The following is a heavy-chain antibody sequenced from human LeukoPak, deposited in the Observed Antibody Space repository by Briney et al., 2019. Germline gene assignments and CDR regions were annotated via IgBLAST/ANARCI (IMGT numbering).Heavy chain of an antibody. Sequence: SQTLSLTCAVSGGSISSGGYSWSWIRQPPGKGLEWIGYSYHSGSTYDNPSLKSRITISVDRSKNQFSLKLSSVTAAETAVYYCARVYGSGRRSGGNWFDPWGQGTLVTVSS. CDR2: SYHSGST. CDR1: GGSISSGGYS. CDR3: ARVYGSGRRSGGNWFDP. D-gene: IGHD3-10*01. V-gene: IGHV4-30-2*01. J-gene: IGHJ5*02.